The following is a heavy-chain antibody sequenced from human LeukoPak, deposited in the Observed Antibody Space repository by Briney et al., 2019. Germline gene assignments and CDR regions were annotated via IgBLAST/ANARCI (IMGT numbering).Heavy chain of an antibody. CDR1: GFTVSSNY. CDR2: IYSGGST. CDR3: ARDPDYGALDDY. Sequence: GGSLRLSCAASGFTVSSNYMSWVRQAPGRGLEWVSVIYSGGSTYYADSVKGRFTISRDNSKNTLYLQMNSLRAEDTAVYYCARDPDYGALDDYWGQGTLVTVSS. J-gene: IGHJ4*02. V-gene: IGHV3-66*01. D-gene: IGHD4-17*01.